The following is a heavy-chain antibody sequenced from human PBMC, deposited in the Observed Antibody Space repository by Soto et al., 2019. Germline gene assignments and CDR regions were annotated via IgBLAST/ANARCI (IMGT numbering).Heavy chain of an antibody. CDR3: ARDQSWHDLVWWCDP. D-gene: IGHD1-1*01. J-gene: IGHJ5*02. V-gene: IGHV1-46*03. CDR2: IYPGGVNI. CDR1: GYSFTSHY. Sequence: QVQLVQSGAEVKKPGASVKVSCKAIGYSFTSHYMHWVRQAPGQGLEWMGTIYPGGVNIGYAQKFKGRVTMTKDTSTSTVYMELNSLTSEDTAVYHCARDQSWHDLVWWCDPWGQGTLVTVSS.